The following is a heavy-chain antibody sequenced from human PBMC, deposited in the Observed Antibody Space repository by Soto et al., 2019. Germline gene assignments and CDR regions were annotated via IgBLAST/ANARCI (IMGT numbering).Heavy chain of an antibody. V-gene: IGHV4-38-2*01. CDR1: GFFISSGNY. D-gene: IGHD2-15*01. CDR2: IFHGGNT. Sequence: PSETLSLTCAVSGFFISSGNYWGWIRKPPGKGLEWIGSIFHGGNTYYNPSLKSRVTISVDMSKNQSSLELNSVTAADTAVYYCARARWYDAFDVWGQGTVVTVSS. J-gene: IGHJ3*01. CDR3: ARARWYDAFDV.